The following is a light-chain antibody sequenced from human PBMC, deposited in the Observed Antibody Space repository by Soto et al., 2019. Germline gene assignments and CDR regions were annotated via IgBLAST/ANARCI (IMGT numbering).Light chain of an antibody. CDR2: QDS. CDR3: QAWDSSTGV. CDR1: KLGHKY. Sequence: SYELTQPPSVSVSPGQKAIITCSGDKLGHKYACWYQQKPGQSPVLVIYQDSKRPSGIPERFSGSNSGNTATLTITGTQAMDEADYYCQAWDSSTGVFGPGTKLTVL. V-gene: IGLV3-1*01. J-gene: IGLJ1*01.